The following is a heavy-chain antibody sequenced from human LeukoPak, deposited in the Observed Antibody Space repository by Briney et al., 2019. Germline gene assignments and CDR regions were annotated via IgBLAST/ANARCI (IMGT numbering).Heavy chain of an antibody. Sequence: PSETLSLTCTVSGGSISSNWWSWVRQPAGKGLEWIGRIYTSGSTNYNPSLKSRVTMSVDTSKNQFSLKLSSVTAADTAVYYCARGSATETEYFQHWGQGTLVTVSS. CDR2: IYTSGST. J-gene: IGHJ1*01. D-gene: IGHD6-25*01. CDR1: GGSISSNW. CDR3: ARGSATETEYFQH. V-gene: IGHV4-4*07.